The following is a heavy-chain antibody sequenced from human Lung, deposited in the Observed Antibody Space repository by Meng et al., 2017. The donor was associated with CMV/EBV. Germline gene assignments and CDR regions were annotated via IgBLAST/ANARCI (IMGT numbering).Heavy chain of an antibody. Sequence: ASXXVSCKASEYTFTAYYIHWVRQAPGQGLEWMGWIDPNGGGTNYAQKFQDRVTMTSDTSIRTAYMELSRLRSDDAALYYCARERYLVPAASPDYYYYGMDVWGQGTTVTVSS. CDR1: EYTFTAYY. D-gene: IGHD2-2*01. V-gene: IGHV1-2*02. J-gene: IGHJ6*02. CDR3: ARERYLVPAASPDYYYYGMDV. CDR2: IDPNGGGT.